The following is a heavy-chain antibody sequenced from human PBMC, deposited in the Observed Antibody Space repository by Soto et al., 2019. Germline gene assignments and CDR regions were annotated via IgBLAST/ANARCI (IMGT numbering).Heavy chain of an antibody. Sequence: HEHLVQSGAEVKRPGASLKVSCKASGYSFTGYFIHWVRQAPGQGLEWMGWINPDIGATNYAQNFQGRVTTTSDTSTSPASMALTSLASDDPAVSSCARGDYGTGGYPFPYFDYWGQGTLVIVSS. D-gene: IGHD2-8*02. CDR3: ARGDYGTGGYPFPYFDY. V-gene: IGHV1-2*02. J-gene: IGHJ4*02. CDR1: GYSFTGYF. CDR2: INPDIGAT.